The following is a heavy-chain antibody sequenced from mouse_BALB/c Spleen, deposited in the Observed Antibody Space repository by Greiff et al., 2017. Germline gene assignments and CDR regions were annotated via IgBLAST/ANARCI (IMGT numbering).Heavy chain of an antibody. CDR2: IYPGNSDT. CDR3: TRWTTGGAMDY. CDR1: GYTFTSYW. J-gene: IGHJ4*01. D-gene: IGHD1-1*01. Sequence: EVQLQQSGTVLARPGASVKMSCKASGYTFTSYWMHWVKQRPGQGLEWIGAIYPGNSDTSYNQKFKGKAKLTAVTSTSTAYMELSSLTNEDSAVYYCTRWTTGGAMDYWGQGTSVTVSS. V-gene: IGHV1-5*01.